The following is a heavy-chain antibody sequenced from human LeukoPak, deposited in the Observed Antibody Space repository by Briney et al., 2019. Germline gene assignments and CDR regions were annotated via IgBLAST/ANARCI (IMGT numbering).Heavy chain of an antibody. CDR3: ARDRGLYCSGGICYLY. V-gene: IGHV1-18*01. Sequence: GASVKVSCKASGYTFTSYGISWVRQAPGQGLEWMGWISAYNGNTNYAQKLQGRVTMTTDTSTSTAYMELRSLRSDDTAVYYCARDRGLYCSGGICYLYWGQGTLVTVSS. CDR2: ISAYNGNT. J-gene: IGHJ4*02. D-gene: IGHD2-15*01. CDR1: GYTFTSYG.